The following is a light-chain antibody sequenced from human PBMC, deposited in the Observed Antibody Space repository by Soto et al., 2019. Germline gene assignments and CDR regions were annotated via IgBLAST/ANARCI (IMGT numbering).Light chain of an antibody. V-gene: IGKV3D-20*01. J-gene: IGKJ2*01. CDR2: EAS. Sequence: EIVLTQSPATLSLSPGERATLSCGASRSVSSSYIAWYQQKPGLAPRLLIYEASNRATGIPDRFSGSGSGTDFTLTISRLEPEDFAVYYCQQYGRSPYTFGQGTKLEIK. CDR3: QQYGRSPYT. CDR1: RSVSSSY.